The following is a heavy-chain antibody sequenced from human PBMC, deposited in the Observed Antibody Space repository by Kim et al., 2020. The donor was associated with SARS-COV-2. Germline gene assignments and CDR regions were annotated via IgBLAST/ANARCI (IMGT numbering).Heavy chain of an antibody. J-gene: IGHJ6*03. CDR1: GFTFSSYD. Sequence: GGSLRLSCAASGFTFSSYDMHWVRQATGKGLEWVSAIGTAGDTYYPGSVKGRFTISRENAKNSLYLQMNSLRAGDTAVYYCARGTVTATGGYYYYCMDVWGKGTTVTVSS. CDR2: IGTAGDT. CDR3: ARGTVTATGGYYYYCMDV. V-gene: IGHV3-13*01. D-gene: IGHD5-18*01.